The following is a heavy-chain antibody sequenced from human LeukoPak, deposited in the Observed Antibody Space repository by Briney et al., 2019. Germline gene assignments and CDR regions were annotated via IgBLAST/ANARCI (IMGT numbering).Heavy chain of an antibody. CDR3: AREAPPSIPHCSSTSCSSYYYYYGMDV. D-gene: IGHD2-2*01. Sequence: GGSLRLSCAASGFTVSSNYMSWVRQAPGKGLEWVSVIYSGGSTYYADSVKGRFTISRDNSKNTLYLQMNSLRAEDTAVYYCAREAPPSIPHCSSTSCSSYYYYYGMDVWGQGTTVTVSS. CDR2: IYSGGST. V-gene: IGHV3-53*01. J-gene: IGHJ6*02. CDR1: GFTVSSNY.